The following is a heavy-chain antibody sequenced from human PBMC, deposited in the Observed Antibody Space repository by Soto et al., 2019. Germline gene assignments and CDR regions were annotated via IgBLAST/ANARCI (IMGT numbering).Heavy chain of an antibody. D-gene: IGHD3-22*01. CDR2: IIPIFGTA. Sequence: QVQLVQSGAEVKKPGSSVKVSCKASGGTFSSYAISWVRQAPGQGLEWMGGIIPIFGTANYAQKFQGRVTITADESTSPADMELSSLRSEGTAVDYCARDPVIGNGGMDVWGQGTTVTVSS. CDR3: ARDPVIGNGGMDV. V-gene: IGHV1-69*12. CDR1: GGTFSSYA. J-gene: IGHJ6*02.